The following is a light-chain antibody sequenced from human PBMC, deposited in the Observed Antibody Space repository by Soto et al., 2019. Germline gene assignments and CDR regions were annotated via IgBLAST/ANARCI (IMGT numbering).Light chain of an antibody. CDR3: QQYNDYST. CDR1: QSISTW. Sequence: DIQMTQSPSSLSASVGDRVTITCRASQSISTWLAWYQQKPGTAPKLLIYKASSLGSGVPSRFSGSGSGTEFTLTISSLQPDDSATYYCQQYNDYSTFGGGTKVDIK. V-gene: IGKV1-5*03. J-gene: IGKJ4*01. CDR2: KAS.